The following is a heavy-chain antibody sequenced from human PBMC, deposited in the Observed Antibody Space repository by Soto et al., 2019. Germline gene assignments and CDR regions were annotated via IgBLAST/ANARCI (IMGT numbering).Heavy chain of an antibody. J-gene: IGHJ4*02. V-gene: IGHV2-5*02. D-gene: IGHD5-12*01. CDR1: GVSLSTTGVG. CDR2: IYWDGDR. Sequence: QITLKESCPTLVKPTQTLALTCTVSGVSLSTTGVGVGWIRQPPGKALEWLALIYWDGDRRYRPSLRSRLTITRDTSKNQVVLTMTNMDPVDTGTYYCAKRRDGYNDLDYWGQGTLVSVSS. CDR3: AKRRDGYNDLDY.